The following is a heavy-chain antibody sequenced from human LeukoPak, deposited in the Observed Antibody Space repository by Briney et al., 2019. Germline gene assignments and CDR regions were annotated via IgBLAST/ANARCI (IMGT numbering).Heavy chain of an antibody. CDR3: AKDPSRKPVVPAANFDY. V-gene: IGHV3-30*02. J-gene: IGHJ4*02. CDR1: GFTFSSYG. D-gene: IGHD2-2*01. CDR2: IRYDGSNK. Sequence: QAGGSLRLSCAASGFTFSSYGMHWVRQAPGKGLEWVAFIRYDGSNKYYADSVKGRFTISRDNSKNTLYLQMNSLRAEDTAVYYCAKDPSRKPVVPAANFDYWGQGTLVTVSS.